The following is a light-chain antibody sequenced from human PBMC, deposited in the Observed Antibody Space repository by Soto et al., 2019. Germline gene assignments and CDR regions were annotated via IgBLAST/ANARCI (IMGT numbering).Light chain of an antibody. CDR1: QSISSW. CDR3: QQYNSYSWT. V-gene: IGKV1-5*01. J-gene: IGKJ1*01. CDR2: DAS. Sequence: DIQMTQSPYTLSSSVGDRVTLTCRASQSISSWLAWYQQKPGKAPKLLIYDASSLESGVPSRFSGSGSGTEFTLTISSLKPDDFETYYCQQYNSYSWTFGQGTKVDI.